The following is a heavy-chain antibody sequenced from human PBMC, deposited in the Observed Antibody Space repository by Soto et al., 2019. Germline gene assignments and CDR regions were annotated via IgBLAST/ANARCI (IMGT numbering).Heavy chain of an antibody. CDR2: ISGSGGST. V-gene: IGHV3-23*01. CDR1: GFTFSSYA. D-gene: IGHD3-3*01. CDR3: AKSLVYDFWSGYSPSGYFDY. J-gene: IGHJ4*02. Sequence: GGSLRLSCAASGFTFSSYAMSWVRQAPGKGLEWVSAISGSGGSTYYADSVKGRFTISRDNSKNTLYLQMNSLRAEDTAVYYCAKSLVYDFWSGYSPSGYFDYWGQGTLVTVSS.